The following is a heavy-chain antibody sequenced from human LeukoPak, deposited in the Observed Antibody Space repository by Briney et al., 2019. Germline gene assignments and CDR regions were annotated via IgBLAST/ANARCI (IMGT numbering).Heavy chain of an antibody. Sequence: GGSLRLSCAASGFTFSSYSMNWVRQAPGKGLEWVSSISSSSSYIYYADSVKGRFTISRDNAKNSLYLQMNSLRAEDTAVYYCARGNVLEWLSHFDYWGQGTLVTVSS. J-gene: IGHJ4*02. CDR2: ISSSSSYI. D-gene: IGHD3-3*01. CDR1: GFTFSSYS. V-gene: IGHV3-21*01. CDR3: ARGNVLEWLSHFDY.